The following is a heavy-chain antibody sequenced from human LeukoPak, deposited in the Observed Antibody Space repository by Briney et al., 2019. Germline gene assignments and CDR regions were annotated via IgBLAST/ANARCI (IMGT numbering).Heavy chain of an antibody. CDR1: GFTFSSYS. J-gene: IGHJ4*02. CDR3: ARDPLIPTYYDFWSGYLYYFDY. Sequence: GGSLRLSCAASGFTFSSYSMNWVRQAPGKGLEWVSYISSSSSTIYYADSVKGRFTISRDNAKNSLYLQMNSLRAEDTAVYYCARDPLIPTYYDFWSGYLYYFDYWGQGTLVTVSS. CDR2: ISSSSSTI. D-gene: IGHD3-3*01. V-gene: IGHV3-48*01.